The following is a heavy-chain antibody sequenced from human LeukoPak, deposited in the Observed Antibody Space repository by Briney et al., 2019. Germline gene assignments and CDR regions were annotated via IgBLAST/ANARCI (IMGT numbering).Heavy chain of an antibody. V-gene: IGHV4-34*01. J-gene: IGHJ5*02. CDR2: INHSGST. D-gene: IGHD4-17*01. Sequence: SGGSLRLSCEASGFTFSTFAMIWVRQPPGKGLEWIGEINHSGSTNYNPSLKSRVTISVDTSKNQFSLKLSSVTAADTAVYYCARRLRLSKNWFDPWGQGTLVTVSS. CDR1: GFTFSTFA. CDR3: ARRLRLSKNWFDP.